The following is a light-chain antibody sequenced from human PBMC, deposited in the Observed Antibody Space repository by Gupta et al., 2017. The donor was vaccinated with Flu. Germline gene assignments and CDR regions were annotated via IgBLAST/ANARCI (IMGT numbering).Light chain of an antibody. CDR1: NIGSKS. J-gene: IGLJ1*01. V-gene: IGLV3-21*02. CDR3: QVWDNSDDHHYV. Sequence: HVLTQPPPESVATGQTARITCGGSNIGSKSVHWYQQKPGQAPVLVAYDDSDRPSGIPERFSGSNSGNTATLTISRVEAGDEADYYCQVWDNSDDHHYVFGTGTEVTVL. CDR2: DDS.